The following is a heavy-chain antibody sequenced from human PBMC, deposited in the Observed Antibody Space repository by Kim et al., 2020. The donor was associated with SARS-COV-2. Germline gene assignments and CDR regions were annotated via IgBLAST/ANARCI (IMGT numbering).Heavy chain of an antibody. CDR3: TASYDSSGYYYLDFDY. V-gene: IGHV3-15*01. Sequence: PVKGRFTISRDDSKNTLYLQMNSLKTEDTAVYYCTASYDSSGYYYLDFDYWGQGTLVTVSS. J-gene: IGHJ4*02. D-gene: IGHD3-22*01.